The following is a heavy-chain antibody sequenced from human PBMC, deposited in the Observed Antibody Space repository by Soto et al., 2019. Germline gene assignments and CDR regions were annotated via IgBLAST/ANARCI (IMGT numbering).Heavy chain of an antibody. J-gene: IGHJ6*02. Sequence: PSETLSLTCTVSGGSISSSSYYWGWIRQPPGKGLEWIGSIYYSGSTYYNTSLKSRVTISVDTSKNQFSLKLSSVTAADTTVNYCARLNYYDILTGYGSRGMDVWGQGTTVTVSS. D-gene: IGHD3-9*01. CDR3: ARLNYYDILTGYGSRGMDV. CDR2: IYYSGST. CDR1: GGSISSSSYY. V-gene: IGHV4-39*01.